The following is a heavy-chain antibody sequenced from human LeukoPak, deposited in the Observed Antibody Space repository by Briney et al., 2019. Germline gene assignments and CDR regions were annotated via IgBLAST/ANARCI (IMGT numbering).Heavy chain of an antibody. CDR2: IIPIFGTA. Sequence: SVKVSCKASGGTFSSYAISWVRQAPGQGLEWMGGIIPIFGTANYAQKFQGRVTITTDESTSTAYMELSSLRSEDTAVYYCARGPLGIHYCYYMDIWGKGTTVTVYS. CDR1: GGTFSSYA. D-gene: IGHD1-14*01. CDR3: ARGPLGIHYCYYMDI. J-gene: IGHJ6*03. V-gene: IGHV1-69*05.